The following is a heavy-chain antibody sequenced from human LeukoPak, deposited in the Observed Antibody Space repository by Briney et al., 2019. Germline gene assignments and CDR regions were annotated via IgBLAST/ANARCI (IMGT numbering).Heavy chain of an antibody. D-gene: IGHD6-13*01. J-gene: IGHJ6*02. CDR3: ARDGVGEEYSSRYYYYYYGMDV. CDR2: INHSGST. V-gene: IGHV4-34*01. Sequence: SETLSLTCAVYGGSFSGHYWSWIRQPPGKGLEWIGEINHSGSTNYNPSLKSRVTISVDTSKNQFSLKLSSVTAADTAVYYCARDGVGEEYSSRYYYYYYGMDVWGQGTTVTVSS. CDR1: GGSFSGHY.